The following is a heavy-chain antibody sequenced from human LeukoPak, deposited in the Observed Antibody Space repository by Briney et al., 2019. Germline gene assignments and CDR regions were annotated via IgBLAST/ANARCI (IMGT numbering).Heavy chain of an antibody. CDR1: GGSISSYY. D-gene: IGHD3-16*01. V-gene: IGHV4-59*12. Sequence: SETLSLTCTVSGGSISSYYWSWIRQPPGKGLEWIGYIYYSGSTNYNPSLKSRVTISVDTSKNQFSLKLSSVTAADTAVYYCAGDGPDWGYFDYWGQGTLVTVSS. J-gene: IGHJ4*02. CDR3: AGDGPDWGYFDY. CDR2: IYYSGST.